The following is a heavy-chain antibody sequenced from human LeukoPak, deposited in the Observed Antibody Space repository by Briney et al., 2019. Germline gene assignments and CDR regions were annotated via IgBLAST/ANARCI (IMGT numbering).Heavy chain of an antibody. Sequence: SETLSLTCTVSGASISSSTYYWGWIRQPPGKGLEWIGTIYSSGSTNYNPSLKSRVTISVDTSKNQFSLDFNSVTAADTAIYYCATNGYYCIDVWGKGTTVTVSS. CDR3: ATNGYYCIDV. V-gene: IGHV4-39*07. CDR1: GASISSSTYY. D-gene: IGHD2-8*01. CDR2: IYSSGST. J-gene: IGHJ6*03.